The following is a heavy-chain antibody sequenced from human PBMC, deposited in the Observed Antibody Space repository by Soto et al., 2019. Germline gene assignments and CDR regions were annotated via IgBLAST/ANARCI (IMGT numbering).Heavy chain of an antibody. D-gene: IGHD3-10*01. Sequence: QVHLQESGPGLVKPSETLSLTCTVSGGSITNHYWSWIRQPPGKGLEWIGYVDVRGSTNYSPSLNGRVTMSVATSGNRFSLCLTSVTAADTAVYYCARESSIRGLVYVPNWLAPWGQGTLVTVSS. CDR3: ARESSIRGLVYVPNWLAP. CDR1: GGSITNHY. CDR2: VDVRGST. V-gene: IGHV4-59*11. J-gene: IGHJ5*02.